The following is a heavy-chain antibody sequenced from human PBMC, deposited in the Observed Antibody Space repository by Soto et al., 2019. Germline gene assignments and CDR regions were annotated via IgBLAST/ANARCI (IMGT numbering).Heavy chain of an antibody. D-gene: IGHD3-22*01. CDR1: GFNFITYS. V-gene: IGHV3-21*01. CDR2: ISSSAVYI. CDR3: VRDGLDYYDTERLYFDN. J-gene: IGHJ4*02. Sequence: EVQLVESGGGPVRPGGSLKLSRAASGFNFITYSLSWVRQAPGKGLEWVASISSSAVYIDYADSVKGRFTISRDNANNSLYLQMNSLRAEDTATYHCVRDGLDYYDTERLYFDNWGQGTLVTVSS.